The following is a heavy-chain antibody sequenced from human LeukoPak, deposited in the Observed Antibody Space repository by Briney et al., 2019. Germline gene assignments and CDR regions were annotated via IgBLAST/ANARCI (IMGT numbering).Heavy chain of an antibody. Sequence: SGTLSLTCAVSGGSISSSDWWSWVRQPPGKGLEWIGEIYHSGSTNYNPSLKSRFTISVDKSKNQFSLNLSSVTAADTAVYYCARDRRYYDSSAYIRGFDYWGQGTLVTVSS. J-gene: IGHJ4*02. V-gene: IGHV4-4*02. CDR3: ARDRRYYDSSAYIRGFDY. CDR2: IYHSGST. CDR1: GGSISSSDW. D-gene: IGHD3-22*01.